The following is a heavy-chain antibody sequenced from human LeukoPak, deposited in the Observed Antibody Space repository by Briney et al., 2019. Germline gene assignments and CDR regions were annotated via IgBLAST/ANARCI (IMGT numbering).Heavy chain of an antibody. Sequence: QSGGSLRLSCAASGFTFSNYWMPWVRQAPGKGLEWVAVISYDGSNKYYADSVKGRFTISRDSSKNTLYLQMNSLRAEDTAVYYCAKDGIAVAGYGWFGAFDIWGQGTMVTVSS. V-gene: IGHV3-30*18. CDR3: AKDGIAVAGYGWFGAFDI. J-gene: IGHJ3*02. CDR2: ISYDGSNK. CDR1: GFTFSNYW. D-gene: IGHD6-19*01.